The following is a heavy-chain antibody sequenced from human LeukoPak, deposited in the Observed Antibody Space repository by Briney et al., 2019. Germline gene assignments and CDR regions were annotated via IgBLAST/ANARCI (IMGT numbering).Heavy chain of an antibody. CDR1: GFTFSSYR. Sequence: PGGSLSLSCAASGFTFSSYRMNWVRQAPGKALEWVANINQDGSEEYYVDTVKGRFTISRDNAKNSLYLQMNSLRAEDTAVYYCARSPTAFDIWGQGTMVTVSS. CDR3: ARSPTAFDI. CDR2: INQDGSEE. J-gene: IGHJ3*02. V-gene: IGHV3-7*01.